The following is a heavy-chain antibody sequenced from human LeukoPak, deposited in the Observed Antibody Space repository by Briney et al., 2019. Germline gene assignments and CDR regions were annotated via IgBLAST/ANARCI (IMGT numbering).Heavy chain of an antibody. CDR3: AKSYGGSGWWYFDY. CDR2: ISYDGSNK. D-gene: IGHD6-19*01. V-gene: IGHV3-30-3*02. Sequence: GRSLRLSCAASGFTFSSYAMHWVRQAPGKGLEWVAVISYDGSNKYYADSVKGRFTISRDNSKNTLYLQMNSLRAEDTAVYYCAKSYGGSGWWYFDYWGQGTLVTVSS. CDR1: GFTFSSYA. J-gene: IGHJ4*02.